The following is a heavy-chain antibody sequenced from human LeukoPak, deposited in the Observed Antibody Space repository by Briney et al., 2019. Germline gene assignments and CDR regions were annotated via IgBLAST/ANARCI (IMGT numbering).Heavy chain of an antibody. Sequence: GGSLRLSCTASGLTVSTNYMSWVRQAPGEGLEWVSVIYSGGTTYYADSVKGRFTISRDNSKNTLYLQMNSLRAEDTAVYHCARDRGATSPYFCYWGPGILVTVSS. J-gene: IGHJ4*02. V-gene: IGHV3-66*01. CDR2: IYSGGTT. CDR1: GLTVSTNY. D-gene: IGHD1-26*01. CDR3: ARDRGATSPYFCY.